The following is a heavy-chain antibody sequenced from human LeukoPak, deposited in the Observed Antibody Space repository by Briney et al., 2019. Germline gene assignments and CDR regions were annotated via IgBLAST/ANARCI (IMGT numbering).Heavy chain of an antibody. Sequence: PGGSLRLSCAASGFTFISYAMSWVRQAPGKGLEWVSTISGGDGTTYYADSVKGRFTISRDNSKNTLYLQMNSLRADDTAVYYCAKSGYNRFDYWGQGTLVTVSS. V-gene: IGHV3-23*01. CDR2: ISGGDGTT. CDR1: GFTFISYA. J-gene: IGHJ4*02. D-gene: IGHD5-24*01. CDR3: AKSGYNRFDY.